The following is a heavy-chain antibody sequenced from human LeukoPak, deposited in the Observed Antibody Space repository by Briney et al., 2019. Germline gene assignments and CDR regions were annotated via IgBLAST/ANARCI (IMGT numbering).Heavy chain of an antibody. Sequence: GGSLRLSCAASGFTFSSYEMNWVRQAPGKGLEWVSYISSSGSTIYYADSVKGRFTISRDNAKNSLYLQMNSLRAEDTAVYYCARAGGSGTVDYWGHGTLVIVSS. V-gene: IGHV3-48*03. CDR1: GFTFSSYE. J-gene: IGHJ4*01. D-gene: IGHD3-10*01. CDR3: ARAGGSGTVDY. CDR2: ISSSGSTI.